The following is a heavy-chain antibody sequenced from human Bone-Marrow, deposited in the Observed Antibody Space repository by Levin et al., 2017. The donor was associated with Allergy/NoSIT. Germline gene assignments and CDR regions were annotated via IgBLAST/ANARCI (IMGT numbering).Heavy chain of an antibody. CDR3: VRESAMVRGVIG. D-gene: IGHD3-10*01. V-gene: IGHV3-74*01. CDR2: INSDGSST. Sequence: GESLKISCAASGFTFSKYWMHWVRQAPGKGLMWVSRINSDGSSTNYADSVKGRFTVSRDNAKTTLYLQMDSLRAEDTAVYYCVRESAMVRGVIGWGQGTLVTVSS. CDR1: GFTFSKYW. J-gene: IGHJ4*02.